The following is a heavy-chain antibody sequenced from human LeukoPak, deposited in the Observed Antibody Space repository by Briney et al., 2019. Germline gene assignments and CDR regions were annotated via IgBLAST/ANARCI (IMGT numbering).Heavy chain of an antibody. V-gene: IGHV1-18*01. J-gene: IGHJ6*03. CDR2: ISAYNGNT. D-gene: IGHD6-13*01. CDR1: GYTFTSYG. Sequence: ASVKVSCKASGYTFTSYGISWVRQAPGQGLEWMGWISAYNGNTNYAQKLQGRVTMTTDTSTSTAYMELRSLRSDDTAVYYCARRASSSWYPYYYYMDVWGKGTTVTVSS. CDR3: ARRASSSWYPYYYYMDV.